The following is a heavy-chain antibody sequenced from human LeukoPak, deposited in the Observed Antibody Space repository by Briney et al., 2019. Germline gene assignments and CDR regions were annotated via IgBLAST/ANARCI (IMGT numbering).Heavy chain of an antibody. D-gene: IGHD1-26*01. CDR3: ARRYYDAFDI. V-gene: IGHV4-59*01. J-gene: IGHJ3*02. CDR1: GGSISSYY. CDR2: IYYSGST. Sequence: PSETLSLTCTVSGGSISSYYWSWIRQPPGKGLGWIGYIYYSGSTNYNPSLKSRVTISVDTSKNQFSLKLSSVTAADTAVYYCARRYYDAFDIWGQGTMVTVSS.